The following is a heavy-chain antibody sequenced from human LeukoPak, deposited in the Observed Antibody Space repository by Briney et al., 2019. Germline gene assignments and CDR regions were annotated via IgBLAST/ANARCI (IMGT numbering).Heavy chain of an antibody. Sequence: SQTLSLTCVLSGDSVSSTSSAWNWIRQSPWRGLEWLGRTYYRSKWINDYAVSVKGRITINPDTSKNQCALQLNSVTPEDTAIYYCARNYRPDFDCWGQGTLVTVSS. J-gene: IGHJ4*02. V-gene: IGHV6-1*01. D-gene: IGHD1-7*01. CDR3: ARNYRPDFDC. CDR1: GDSVSSTSSA. CDR2: TYYRSKWIN.